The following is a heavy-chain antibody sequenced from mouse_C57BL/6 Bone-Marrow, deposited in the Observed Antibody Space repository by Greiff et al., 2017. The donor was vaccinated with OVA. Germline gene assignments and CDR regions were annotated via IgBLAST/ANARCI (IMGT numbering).Heavy chain of an antibody. V-gene: IGHV1-52*01. D-gene: IGHD2-2*01. Sequence: QVQLQQPGAELVRPGSSVKLSCKASGYTFTSYWMHWVKQRPIQGLEWIGNIDPSDSETHYNQKFKDKATLTVDKSYSKAYMQLSSLTSEDSAVYYCAREGVTTHFDYWGQGTPLTVSS. CDR3: AREGVTTHFDY. CDR1: GYTFTSYW. CDR2: IDPSDSET. J-gene: IGHJ2*01.